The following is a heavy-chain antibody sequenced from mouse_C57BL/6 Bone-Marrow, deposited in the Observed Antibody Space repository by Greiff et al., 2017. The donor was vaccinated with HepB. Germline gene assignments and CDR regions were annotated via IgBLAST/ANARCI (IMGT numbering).Heavy chain of an antibody. Sequence: EVQRVESGGGLVKPGGSLKLSCAASGFTFSDYGMHWVRQAPEKGLEWVAYISSGSSTIYYADTVKGRFTISRDNAKNTLFLQLTSLRSEDTAMYYCTRGGYDGGDYWGQGTTLTVSS. V-gene: IGHV5-17*01. J-gene: IGHJ2*01. CDR2: ISSGSSTI. CDR1: GFTFSDYG. D-gene: IGHD2-2*01. CDR3: TRGGYDGGDY.